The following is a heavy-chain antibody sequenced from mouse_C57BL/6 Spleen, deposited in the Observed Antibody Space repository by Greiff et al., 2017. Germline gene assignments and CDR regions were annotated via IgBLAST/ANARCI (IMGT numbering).Heavy chain of an antibody. Sequence: LEEPGPELVKPGASVKISCKASGYAFSSSWLNWVKQRPGKGLEWIGRSYPGDGDTNYNGKFKGKATLTADNSSSTAYMQLSSLTSEDSAVYFYARWGGSSYGYANDYRGHVPSVSVSS. V-gene: IGHV1-82*01. CDR2: SYPGDGDT. CDR3: ARWGGSSYGYANDY. J-gene: IGHJ4*01. CDR1: GYAFSSSW. D-gene: IGHD1-1*01.